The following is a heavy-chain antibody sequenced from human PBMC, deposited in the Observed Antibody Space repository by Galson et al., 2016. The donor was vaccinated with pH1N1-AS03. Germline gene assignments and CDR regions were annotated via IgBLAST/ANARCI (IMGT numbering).Heavy chain of an antibody. D-gene: IGHD3-22*01. CDR1: GGTFSNFA. Sequence: SVKVSCKASGGTFSNFAISWMRQAPGQGLEWMGGIHPIFGTVTYAQKFQGRLTVTADDSTSAAYMKLSSLTSEDTAIYYCARDRYYDGSGRKFFESEYWGQGTLVIVSS. CDR2: IHPIFGTV. V-gene: IGHV1-69*13. CDR3: ARDRYYDGSGRKFFESEY. J-gene: IGHJ4*02.